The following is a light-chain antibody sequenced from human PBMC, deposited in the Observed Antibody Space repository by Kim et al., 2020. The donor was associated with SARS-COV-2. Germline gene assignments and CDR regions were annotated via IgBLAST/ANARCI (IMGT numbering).Light chain of an antibody. V-gene: IGKV1-39*01. J-gene: IGKJ1*01. CDR3: QQTYSASRT. CDR2: TAS. CDR1: QDISRY. Sequence: ASVGDRVTSTCRERQDISRYLNWYQQKPGKAPKRLIYTASSLQSGVPSRFTGSGSETDFTLTISSLQPEDFATYYCQQTYSASRTFGQGTKVDIK.